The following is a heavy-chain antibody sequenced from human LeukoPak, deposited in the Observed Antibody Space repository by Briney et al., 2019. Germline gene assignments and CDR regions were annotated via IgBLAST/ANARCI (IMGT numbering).Heavy chain of an antibody. CDR3: AKSLWPPFDY. J-gene: IGHJ4*02. D-gene: IGHD2-21*01. V-gene: IGHV3-23*01. Sequence: PGGSLRLSCAASGFTVSSNYMSWVRQAPGKGLEWVSAIGASGGSTYYTDSVKGRFTISRDNSKNTLYLQMNSLRAEDTAVYYCAKSLWPPFDYWGQGTLVTVSS. CDR2: IGASGGST. CDR1: GFTVSSNY.